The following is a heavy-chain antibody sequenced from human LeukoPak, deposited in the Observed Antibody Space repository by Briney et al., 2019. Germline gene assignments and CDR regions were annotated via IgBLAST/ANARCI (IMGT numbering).Heavy chain of an antibody. D-gene: IGHD3-16*02. CDR1: GFTFSSYG. CDR2: ISYDGSNK. Sequence: HPGRSLRLSCAASGFTFSSYGMHWVRQAPGEGLEWVAVISYDGSNKYYADSVKGRFTISRDNSKNTLYLQMNSLRAEDTAVYYCAKVPHLDYDYVWGSYRVDYWGQGTLVTVSS. CDR3: AKVPHLDYDYVWGSYRVDY. V-gene: IGHV3-30*18. J-gene: IGHJ4*02.